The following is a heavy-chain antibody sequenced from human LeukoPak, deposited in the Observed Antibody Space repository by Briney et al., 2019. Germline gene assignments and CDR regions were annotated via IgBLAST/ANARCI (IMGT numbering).Heavy chain of an antibody. CDR3: AKEGESSGWYDY. CDR2: IRADGGST. J-gene: IGHJ4*02. CDR1: GFLFHDYA. V-gene: IGHV3-43*02. Sequence: PGRSLRLSWAAAGFLFHDYAIRWGRLAAGGWLGWVSFIRADGGSTFYADSVEGRFTISSDSSRNSFHLLMNSLRSDYTALYYCAKEGESSGWYDYWGQGTLVTVSS. D-gene: IGHD6-19*01.